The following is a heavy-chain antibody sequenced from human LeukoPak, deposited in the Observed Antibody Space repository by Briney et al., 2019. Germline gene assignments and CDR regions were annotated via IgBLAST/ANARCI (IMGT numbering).Heavy chain of an antibody. CDR3: ARRYTSGWYQVDS. V-gene: IGHV4-59*01. J-gene: IGHJ4*02. CDR2: SYYIGNT. CDR1: GGSISSYY. Sequence: TPSETLSLTCTVSGGSISSYYWTWIRQFPGKGLEWIGYSYYIGNTNYNPSLKSRVTISVDTSKNQSSLKLKSVTAADTAVYYCARRYTSGWYQVDSWGQGTLVTVSS. D-gene: IGHD6-19*01.